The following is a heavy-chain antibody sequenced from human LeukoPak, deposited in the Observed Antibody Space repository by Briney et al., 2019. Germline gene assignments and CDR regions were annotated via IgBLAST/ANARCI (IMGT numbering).Heavy chain of an antibody. CDR3: AREMDGPYGSASPLDY. V-gene: IGHV3-11*01. J-gene: IGHJ4*02. D-gene: IGHD3-10*01. CDR2: ISSSGSTT. CDR1: GFTFSEYY. Sequence: GGSLRLSCAASGFTFSEYYMSWIRQAPGKGLEWVSYISSSGSTTYYADSVKGRFTISRDNAKNSLYLQMNSLRAEDTAVYYCAREMDGPYGSASPLDYWGQGTLVTVSS.